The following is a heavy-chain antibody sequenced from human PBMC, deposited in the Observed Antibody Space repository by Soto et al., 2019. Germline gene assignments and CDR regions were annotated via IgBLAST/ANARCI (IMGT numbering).Heavy chain of an antibody. J-gene: IGHJ5*02. V-gene: IGHV4-30-2*01. CDR2: IYHSGSS. CDR3: ARVPDR. Sequence: PSETLSLTCAVSGGSISSGGYSWSWIRQPPGKGLEWIGYIYHSGSSYYNPSLKSRVTISVDRSKNQFSLKLSSVTAADTAVYYCARVPDRWGQGTLVTVSS. CDR1: GGSISSGGYS.